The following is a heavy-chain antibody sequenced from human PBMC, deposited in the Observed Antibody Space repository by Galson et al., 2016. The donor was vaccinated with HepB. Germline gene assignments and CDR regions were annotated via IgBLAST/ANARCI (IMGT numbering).Heavy chain of an antibody. D-gene: IGHD3-16*01. CDR2: INSGGGT. V-gene: IGHV3-66*01. J-gene: IGHJ5*02. Sequence: SLRLSCAASGFTVSSNYMSWVRQAPGKGLEWVSVINSGGGTYYADSVKGRLAISRDSSKNTLYLQMNSLRAEDTAVYYCARDLGALGPWGQGTLVTVSS. CDR1: GFTVSSNY. CDR3: ARDLGALGP.